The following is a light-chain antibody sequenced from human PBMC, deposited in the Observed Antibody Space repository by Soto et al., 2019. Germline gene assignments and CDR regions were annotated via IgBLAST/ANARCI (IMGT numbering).Light chain of an antibody. CDR1: SSDVGGYNF. J-gene: IGLJ1*01. CDR2: EVT. CDR3: NSYTTSSTLV. V-gene: IGLV2-14*03. Sequence: QSALTQPASVSRSPGQSITISCTRTSSDVGGYNFVSWYQQHPGKAPKLMIYEVTSRPSGVSNRFSGSKSGNTASLTISGLQAEDEAEYYCNSYTTSSTLVFGTGTKVTVL.